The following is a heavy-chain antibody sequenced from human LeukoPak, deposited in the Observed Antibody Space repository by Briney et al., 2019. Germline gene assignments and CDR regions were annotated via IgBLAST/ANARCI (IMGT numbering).Heavy chain of an antibody. V-gene: IGHV3-13*05. D-gene: IGHD2-21*01. Sequence: GGSLSHSWSPSGFSLSSHEIHWVRQTTGKGLEWVSGIGTAGDPYYLDSVKDRFTISRENAKNSLYLQMNSLRAGDTPVYELSRSRTLWSALVVWVRRRMVSDSS. J-gene: IGHJ3*01. CDR2: IGTAGDP. CDR1: GFSLSSHE. CDR3: SRSRTLWSALVV.